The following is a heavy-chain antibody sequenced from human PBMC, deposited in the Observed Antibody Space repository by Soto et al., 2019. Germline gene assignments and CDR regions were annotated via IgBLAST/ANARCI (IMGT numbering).Heavy chain of an antibody. CDR1: GYIFVNYG. D-gene: IGHD3-16*01. V-gene: IGHV1-18*01. CDR2: ISPYTGNT. CDR3: VMVDNYVTPTPQDV. Sequence: QVQLVQSGDEVKKPGASVKVSCKASGYIFVNYGIAWVRQAPGQGLEWMGWISPYTGNTHSATKVQGRLTMXTXTXPSTAYRDLGSLTSDDTAVYYCVMVDNYVTPTPQDVWGQGTTVTVSS. J-gene: IGHJ6*02.